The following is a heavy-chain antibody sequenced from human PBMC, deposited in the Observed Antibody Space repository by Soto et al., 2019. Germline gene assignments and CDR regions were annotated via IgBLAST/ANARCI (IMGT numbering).Heavy chain of an antibody. CDR2: INPNSGGT. CDR3: ARGGGSSSSLFWFDP. V-gene: IGHV1-2*04. D-gene: IGHD6-6*01. CDR1: GYTFTGYY. Sequence: ASVKVSCKASGYTFTGYYMHWVRQAPGQGLEWMGWINPNSGGTNYAQKFQGWVTRRRDTSISTAYMELRRLGSDDTAVYYCARGGGSSSSLFWFDPWGQGSLVNVSS. J-gene: IGHJ5*02.